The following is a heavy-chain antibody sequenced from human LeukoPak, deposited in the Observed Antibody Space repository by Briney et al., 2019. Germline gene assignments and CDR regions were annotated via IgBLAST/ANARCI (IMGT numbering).Heavy chain of an antibody. J-gene: IGHJ6*02. CDR2: IESDGSRT. CDR1: GFTFSNCW. D-gene: IGHD3-22*01. CDR3: ARDTYYYNSSAFYHYYYGMDV. V-gene: IGHV3-74*01. Sequence: GGSLRLSCAASGFTFSNCWMHWVRQAPGKGLEWVSRIESDGSRTRYADSVKGRFTISRDNAKNTLYLQMNSLRAEDTAVYYCARDTYYYNSSAFYHYYYGMDVWGQGTTVTVSS.